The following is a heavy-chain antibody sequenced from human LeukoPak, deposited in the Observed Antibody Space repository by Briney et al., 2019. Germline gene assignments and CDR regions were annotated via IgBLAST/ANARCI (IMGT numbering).Heavy chain of an antibody. J-gene: IGHJ3*02. CDR1: GYSFTNYW. CDR3: ARRWFVAGRVVVFDI. V-gene: IGHV5-51*01. D-gene: IGHD6-19*01. Sequence: GESLKISCKVSGYSFTNYWIGWVRQMPGKGLEWMGIIFPGDSDTRYNPSFQGQVTISVDKSFNTAYLQWSSLKASDTAMYYCARRWFVAGRVVVFDIWGQGTMVSVFS. CDR2: IFPGDSDT.